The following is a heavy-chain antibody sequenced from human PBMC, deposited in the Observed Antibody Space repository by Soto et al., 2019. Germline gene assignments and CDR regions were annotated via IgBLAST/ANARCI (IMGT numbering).Heavy chain of an antibody. CDR1: GYTLHDYA. Sequence: QVQLVQSGAEVKKPGASVKLSCKASGYTLHDYALHWVRQAPGQRLEWMAWINAGTGNTKYSQKLQGRVTITRDPSANTAYMELSSLTFEDTALYYCARTSGGYERVGPFELWCQGTKVTVSS. J-gene: IGHJ3*01. D-gene: IGHD5-12*01. CDR2: INAGTGNT. V-gene: IGHV1-3*01. CDR3: ARTSGGYERVGPFEL.